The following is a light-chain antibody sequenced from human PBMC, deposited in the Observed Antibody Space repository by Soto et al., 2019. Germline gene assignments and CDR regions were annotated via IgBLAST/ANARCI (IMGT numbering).Light chain of an antibody. CDR3: SSYISSSTLV. J-gene: IGLJ1*01. CDR1: SSDVGAYNY. CDR2: EVS. V-gene: IGLV2-14*01. Sequence: ALTQPASVSGPPGQSITISCTGTSSDVGAYNYVSWYQQHPGKAPKLMIYEVSNRPSGVSNRLSGSKSGNTASLTISGLQAEDEADYYCSSYISSSTLVFGTGTKVTVL.